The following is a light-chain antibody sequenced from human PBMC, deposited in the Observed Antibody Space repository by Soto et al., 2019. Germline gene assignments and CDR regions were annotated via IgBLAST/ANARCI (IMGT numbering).Light chain of an antibody. CDR3: AAWDDSLSGWV. CDR2: SNN. CDR1: SSNIGSNN. Sequence: QAVVTQPPSASGTPGQRVTISCSGSSSNIGSNNVNWYQQPPGTAPKLLIFSNNQRPSGVPERFSGSKSGTSASLAISGLQSEDEAAYYCAAWDDSLSGWVFGGGTKLTVL. J-gene: IGLJ3*02. V-gene: IGLV1-44*01.